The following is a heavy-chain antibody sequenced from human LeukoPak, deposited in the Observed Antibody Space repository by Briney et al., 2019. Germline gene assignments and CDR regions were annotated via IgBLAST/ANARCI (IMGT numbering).Heavy chain of an antibody. CDR2: IYYSGST. CDR1: GGSISNGDYY. D-gene: IGHD3-10*01. J-gene: IGHJ4*02. Sequence: PSETLSLTCTVSGGSISNGDYYWTWIRQHPGKGLEWIGYIYYSGSTYYNPSLKSRVVISVDTSKNQFSLKLTSVTAADTAVYYCARNYNYGRYFFDSWGQGILVTVSS. CDR3: ARNYNYGRYFFDS. V-gene: IGHV4-31*03.